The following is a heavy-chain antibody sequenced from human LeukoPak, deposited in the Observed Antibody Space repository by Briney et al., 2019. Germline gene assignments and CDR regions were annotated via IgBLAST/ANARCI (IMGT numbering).Heavy chain of an antibody. CDR2: INPNSGGT. D-gene: IGHD1-26*01. CDR1: GYIFTGYY. CDR3: ARHPYSGSYHFDY. J-gene: IGHJ4*02. Sequence: ASVTVSCKASGYIFTGYYMHWVRQAPGQGLEWMGWINPNSGGTNSAQKFQGRVTMTRDTSISTAYMELSRLTSDDTAVYYCARHPYSGSYHFDYWGQGTLVTVSS. V-gene: IGHV1-2*02.